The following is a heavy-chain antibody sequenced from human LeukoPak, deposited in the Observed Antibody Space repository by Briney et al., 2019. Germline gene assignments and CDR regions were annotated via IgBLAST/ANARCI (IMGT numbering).Heavy chain of an antibody. V-gene: IGHV1-8*02. CDR2: MNPNSGNT. D-gene: IGHD3-10*01. J-gene: IGHJ4*02. CDR3: ARDPRYYYGSGSYYNDES. Sequence: ASVKVSCKASGYTFTSYDINWVRQATGQGLEWMGWMNPNSGNTGYAQKFQARVTMTRNTSISTVYMELSSLRSEDTAVYYCARDPRYYYGSGSYYNDESWGQGTLVTVSS. CDR1: GYTFTSYD.